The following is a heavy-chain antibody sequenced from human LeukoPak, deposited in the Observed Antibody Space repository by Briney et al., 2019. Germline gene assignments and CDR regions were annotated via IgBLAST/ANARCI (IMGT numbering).Heavy chain of an antibody. Sequence: PSETLSLTCTVSGYSISSGYYWGWIRQPPGKGLEWIGSIYHSGSTYYNPSLKSRVTISVDTSKNQFSLKLSSVTAADTAVYYCARALPYYYDSSGYQYSDYWGQGTLVTVSS. CDR2: IYHSGST. J-gene: IGHJ4*02. V-gene: IGHV4-38-2*02. CDR1: GYSISSGYY. CDR3: ARALPYYYDSSGYQYSDY. D-gene: IGHD3-22*01.